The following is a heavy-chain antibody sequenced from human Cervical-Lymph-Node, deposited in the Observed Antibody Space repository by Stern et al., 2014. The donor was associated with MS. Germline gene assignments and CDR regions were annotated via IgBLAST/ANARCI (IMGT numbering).Heavy chain of an antibody. CDR1: GGSISSGSYY. CDR3: ARDKVATPYYYYGMDV. Sequence: QVQLQESGPGLVKPSQTLSLTCTVSGGSISSGSYYWSWIRQPAGKGLEWIGRIYTSGSTNYNPSLKSRVTISVETSKNQFPLKLSSGTAADTAVYYCARDKVATPYYYYGMDVWGQGTTVTVSS. V-gene: IGHV4-61*02. D-gene: IGHD5-12*01. J-gene: IGHJ6*02. CDR2: IYTSGST.